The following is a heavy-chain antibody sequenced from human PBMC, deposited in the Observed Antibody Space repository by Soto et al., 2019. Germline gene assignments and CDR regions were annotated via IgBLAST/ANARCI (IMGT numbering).Heavy chain of an antibody. CDR1: GFTFSSCC. V-gene: IGHV3-33*01. CDR3: ARDYSNYVGYYYCDCMDV. D-gene: IGHD4-4*01. J-gene: IGHJ6*02. Sequence: QVQLVESGGGLVQPGRSLRLSCAASGFTFSSCCMRWVRQAPGKGLEWVADIGYDGSNKYYADSVMGRFTISRDNSNNTLYMEMNSLRVEDTAVYYCARDYSNYVGYYYCDCMDVWGQGTMVTVSS. CDR2: IGYDGSNK.